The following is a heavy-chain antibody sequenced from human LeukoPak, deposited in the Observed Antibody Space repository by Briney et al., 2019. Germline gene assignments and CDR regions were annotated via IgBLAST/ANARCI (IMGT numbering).Heavy chain of an antibody. D-gene: IGHD3-22*01. J-gene: IGHJ6*02. CDR3: AGITLSAYYYDSSGYDYYYGMDV. Sequence: GASVKVSCKASGGTFSSYAISWVRQAPGQGLEWMGRIIPILGIANYAQKFQGRVTITADKSTSTAYMELSSLRSEDTAVYYCAGITLSAYYYDSSGYDYYYGMDVWGQGTTVTVSS. CDR1: GGTFSSYA. CDR2: IIPILGIA. V-gene: IGHV1-69*04.